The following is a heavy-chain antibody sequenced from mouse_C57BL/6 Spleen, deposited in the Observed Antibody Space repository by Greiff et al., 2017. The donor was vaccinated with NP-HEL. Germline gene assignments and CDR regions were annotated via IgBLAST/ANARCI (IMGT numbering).Heavy chain of an antibody. V-gene: IGHV1-26*01. CDR3: ARGDEGDY. Sequence: EVQLQQSGPELVKPGASVKISCKASGYTFTDYYMNWVKQSHGKSLEWIGDINPNNGGTSYNQKFKGKATLTVDKSSSTAYMELRSLTSEDSAVYYCARGDEGDYLGQGTSVTVSS. CDR1: GYTFTDYY. J-gene: IGHJ4*01. CDR2: INPNNGGT.